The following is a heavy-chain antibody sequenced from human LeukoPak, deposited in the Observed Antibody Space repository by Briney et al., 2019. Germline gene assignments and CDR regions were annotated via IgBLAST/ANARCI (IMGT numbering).Heavy chain of an antibody. CDR2: IYYSGST. Sequence: SETLSLTCTVSGGSISSYYWSWIRRPPGKGLEWIGYIYYSGSTNYNPSLKSRVTISVDTSKNQFSLKLSSVTAAGTAVYYCARSHSVWTSFDYWGQGTLVTVSS. D-gene: IGHD3/OR15-3a*01. CDR3: ARSHSVWTSFDY. CDR1: GGSISSYY. J-gene: IGHJ4*02. V-gene: IGHV4-59*01.